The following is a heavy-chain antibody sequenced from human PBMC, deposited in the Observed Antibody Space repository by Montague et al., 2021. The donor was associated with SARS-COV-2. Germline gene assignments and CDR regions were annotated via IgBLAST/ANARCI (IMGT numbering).Heavy chain of an antibody. Sequence: SLRLSCAASGFTVSSNYMTWVRQAPGKGLEWVSVIYSGGTTSYADSVKGRFTISRDNSKNTLNLQMNSLRAEDTAVYYCARGSGWFLEEHYFDYWGQGPLVTVSS. CDR3: ARGSGWFLEEHYFDY. CDR1: GFTVSSNY. CDR2: IYSGGTT. J-gene: IGHJ4*02. D-gene: IGHD6-19*01. V-gene: IGHV3-53*01.